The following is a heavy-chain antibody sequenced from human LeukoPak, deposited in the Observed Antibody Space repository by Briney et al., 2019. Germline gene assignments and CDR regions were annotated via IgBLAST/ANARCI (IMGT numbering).Heavy chain of an antibody. CDR2: IYYSGSI. D-gene: IGHD2-2*01. V-gene: IGHV4-61*01. Sequence: SETLSLTCSASRDSVSSGSDYWRWIRQPPGKGLESIGHIYYSGSINYNPSLKSRVNRFVDTSKNQFSLKLSSVTAADTAVYDCARGIHVGYSSSTSCHPHYSFDYWGQGTLVTVSS. J-gene: IGHJ4*02. CDR1: RDSVSSGSDY. CDR3: ARGIHVGYSSSTSCHPHYSFDY.